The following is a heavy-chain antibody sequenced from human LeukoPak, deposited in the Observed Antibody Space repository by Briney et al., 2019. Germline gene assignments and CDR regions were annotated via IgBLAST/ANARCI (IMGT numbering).Heavy chain of an antibody. CDR2: IHYSGST. CDR3: ARGGGPPSYLDF. CDR1: GGSISSYY. Sequence: SEALSLTCTVSGGSISSYYWTWIRQPPGKGLEWTGYIHYSGSTNYKASLKSRVTISVDTSKNQFSLKMNSVTAADTAVYYCARGGGPPSYLDFWGQGTLVTVSS. V-gene: IGHV4-59*01. D-gene: IGHD3-16*01. J-gene: IGHJ4*02.